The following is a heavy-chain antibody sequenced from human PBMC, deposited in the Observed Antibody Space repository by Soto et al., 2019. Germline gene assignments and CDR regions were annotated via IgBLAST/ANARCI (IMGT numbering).Heavy chain of an antibody. V-gene: IGHV1-3*01. CDR3: AREGDSGWSDFDY. Sequence: QVQLVQSGAEVKKPGASVKVSCKASGYTFTSYAMHWVRQAPGQRLEWMGWINAGNGNTKYSQKFQGRVTITRDTSASTAYMELSSLRSEDTAVYYCAREGDSGWSDFDYGGQGTLVTVSS. CDR1: GYTFTSYA. J-gene: IGHJ4*02. D-gene: IGHD6-19*01. CDR2: INAGNGNT.